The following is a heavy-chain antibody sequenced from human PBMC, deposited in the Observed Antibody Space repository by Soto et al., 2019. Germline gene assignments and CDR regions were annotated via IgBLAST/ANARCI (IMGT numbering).Heavy chain of an antibody. D-gene: IGHD1-20*01. V-gene: IGHV3-23*01. CDR1: GFTFSSYA. J-gene: IGHJ4*02. CDR2: ISGSGGST. Sequence: GSLRLSCAASGFTFSSYAMSWVRQAPGKGLEWVSAISGSGGSTYYADSVKGRFTISRDNSKNTLYLQMNSLRAEDTAVYYCAKDVTANNYFDYWGQGTLVTVSS. CDR3: AKDVTANNYFDY.